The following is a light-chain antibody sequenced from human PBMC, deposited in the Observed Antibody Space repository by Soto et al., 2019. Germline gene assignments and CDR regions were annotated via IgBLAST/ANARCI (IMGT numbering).Light chain of an antibody. CDR1: SSNIGNNY. J-gene: IGLJ1*01. CDR2: DNN. V-gene: IGLV1-51*01. CDR3: ATWDDSLNGYV. Sequence: QAVVTQPPSVSAAPGQKVTISCSGSSSNIGNNYVSWYQQLPGTAPKLLIYDNNQRPSGVPDRFSGSKSGTSASLAISGLQSGDEADYYCATWDDSLNGYVFGTGTKLTVL.